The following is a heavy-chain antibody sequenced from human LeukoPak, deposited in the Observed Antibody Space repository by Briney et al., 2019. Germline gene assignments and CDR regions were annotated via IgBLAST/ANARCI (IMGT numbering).Heavy chain of an antibody. D-gene: IGHD3-22*01. V-gene: IGHV3-23*01. J-gene: IGHJ4*02. Sequence: GGSLRLSCAASGFTFSSYGMHWVRQAPGKGLEWVSAISGSGGSTYYADSVKGRFTISRDNSKNTLYLQMNSLRAEDTAVYYCAKDHSAYYYDSSGYYGYYFDYWGQGTLVTVSS. CDR3: AKDHSAYYYDSSGYYGYYFDY. CDR1: GFTFSSYG. CDR2: ISGSGGST.